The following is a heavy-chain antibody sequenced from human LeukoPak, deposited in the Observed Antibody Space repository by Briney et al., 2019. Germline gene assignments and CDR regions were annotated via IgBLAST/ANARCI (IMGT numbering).Heavy chain of an antibody. V-gene: IGHV1-18*01. D-gene: IGHD3-22*01. CDR1: GYTFTSYG. CDR3: ARVAGYYDSSGYFWFDP. Sequence: GASVKVSCKASGYTFTSYGISWVRQAPGQGLEWMGWISAYNGNTNYAQKLQGRVTMTTDTSTSTAYMELRSLRSDDTAVYYCARVAGYYDSSGYFWFDPWGQGTLVTVSS. J-gene: IGHJ5*02. CDR2: ISAYNGNT.